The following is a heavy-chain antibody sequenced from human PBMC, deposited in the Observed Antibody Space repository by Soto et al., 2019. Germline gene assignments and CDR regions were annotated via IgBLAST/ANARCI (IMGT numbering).Heavy chain of an antibody. V-gene: IGHV6-1*01. CDR1: GDSVSSSSAA. D-gene: IGHD3-16*01. CDR3: AGVVWFRGMDV. CDR2: TYYRSKWIH. J-gene: IGHJ6*02. Sequence: PSQTLSLTCDISGDSVSSSSAAWNWIRQSPSRGLEWLGRTYYRSKWIHEYTLSMESRITINPDTSKNQFSLHIYSVTPEDTAVYYCAGVVWFRGMDVWGQGTPVTVYS.